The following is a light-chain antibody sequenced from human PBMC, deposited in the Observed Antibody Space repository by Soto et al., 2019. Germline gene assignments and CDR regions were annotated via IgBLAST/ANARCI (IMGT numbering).Light chain of an antibody. CDR3: QQRSNWPPV. CDR1: QSVSSY. V-gene: IGKV3-11*01. Sequence: EIVLTQSPATLSLSPGERATLSCGASQSVSSYLAWYQQKPGQAPRLLIYDASNRATGIPARFSGSGSGTGFTLTISSLEPEDFAVYYCQQRSNWPPVFGGGTKVDI. J-gene: IGKJ4*01. CDR2: DAS.